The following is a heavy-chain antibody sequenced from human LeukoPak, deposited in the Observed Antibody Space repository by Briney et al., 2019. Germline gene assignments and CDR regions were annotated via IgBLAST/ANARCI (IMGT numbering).Heavy chain of an antibody. V-gene: IGHV3-30*04. J-gene: IGHJ4*02. CDR2: ISYDGSNK. CDR3: AGGPRIAVAGTGLDY. CDR1: GFTFSSYA. Sequence: GGSLRLSCAASGFTFSSYAMHWVRQAPGKGLEWVAVISYDGSNKYYADSVKGRFTISRDNSKNTLYLQMNSLRAEDTAVYYCAGGPRIAVAGTGLDYWGQGTLVTVSS. D-gene: IGHD6-19*01.